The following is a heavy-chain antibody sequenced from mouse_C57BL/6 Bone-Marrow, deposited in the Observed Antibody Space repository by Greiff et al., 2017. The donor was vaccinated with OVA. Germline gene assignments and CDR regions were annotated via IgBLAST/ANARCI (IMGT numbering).Heavy chain of an antibody. J-gene: IGHJ2*01. CDR2: ISSGGSYT. CDR3: ARHHSNWLDY. Sequence: EVMLVESGGDLVKPGGSLKLSCAASGFTFSSYGMSWVRQTPDKRLEWVATISSGGSYTYYPDSVKGRFTISRDNAKNTLYLQMSSLKSEDTAMYYCARHHSNWLDYWGQGTTLTVSS. D-gene: IGHD2-5*01. V-gene: IGHV5-6*01. CDR1: GFTFSSYG.